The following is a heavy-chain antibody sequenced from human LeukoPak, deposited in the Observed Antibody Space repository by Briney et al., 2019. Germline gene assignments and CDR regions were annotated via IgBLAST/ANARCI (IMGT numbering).Heavy chain of an antibody. CDR2: ILPMLGTA. D-gene: IGHD3/OR15-3a*01. J-gene: IGHJ6*03. CDR3: ARDGLLTRTGMDV. CDR1: GGGALSDYT. Sequence: GASVKVSCKASGGGALSDYTISWVRQAPGQGLEWMGAILPMLGTAKYAQTFQGRVTITTDDSSSTVYMVLSSLRFEDTASYFCARDGLLTRTGMDVWGEGTTVIVSS. V-gene: IGHV1-69*16.